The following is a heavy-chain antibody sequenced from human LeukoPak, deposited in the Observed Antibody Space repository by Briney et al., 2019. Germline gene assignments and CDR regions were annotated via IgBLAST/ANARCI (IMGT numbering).Heavy chain of an antibody. CDR3: ARGDREGYGMDV. D-gene: IGHD3-22*01. V-gene: IGHV1-8*01. Sequence: ASVTVSCKASGYTFTSYDINRVRQAPGQGLEWMGWMNPNSGNTGYAQKFQGRVTMTRNTSISTAYMELSSLRSEDTAVYYCARGDREGYGMDVWGQGTTVTVSS. CDR1: GYTFTSYD. J-gene: IGHJ6*02. CDR2: MNPNSGNT.